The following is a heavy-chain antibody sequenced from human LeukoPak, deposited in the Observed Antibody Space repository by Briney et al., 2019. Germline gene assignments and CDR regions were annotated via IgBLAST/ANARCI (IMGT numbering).Heavy chain of an antibody. Sequence: GRSLRLSCAASGFTFSSYGMHWVRQAPGTGLEWVAVISYDGSNKYYADSVKGRFTISRDNSKNTLYLQMNSLRAEDTAVYYCAKERDYYFDYWGQGTLVTVSS. V-gene: IGHV3-30*18. J-gene: IGHJ4*02. CDR3: AKERDYYFDY. D-gene: IGHD3/OR15-3a*01. CDR1: GFTFSSYG. CDR2: ISYDGSNK.